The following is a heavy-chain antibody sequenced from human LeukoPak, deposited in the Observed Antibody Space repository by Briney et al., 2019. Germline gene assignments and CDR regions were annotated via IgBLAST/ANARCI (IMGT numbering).Heavy chain of an antibody. Sequence: ASVKVSCKASGGTFSSYAISWVRQAPGQGLEWMGRIIPILGIANYAQKFQGRVTITADKSTSTAYMELSSLRSEDTAVYYCARGGGSSGYYGWWGQGTLVTVSS. J-gene: IGHJ4*02. D-gene: IGHD3-22*01. CDR3: ARGGGSSGYYGW. CDR2: IIPILGIA. V-gene: IGHV1-69*04. CDR1: GGTFSSYA.